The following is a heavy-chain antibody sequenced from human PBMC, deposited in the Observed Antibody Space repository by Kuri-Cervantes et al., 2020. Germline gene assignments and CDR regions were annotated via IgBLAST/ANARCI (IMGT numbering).Heavy chain of an antibody. Sequence: GESLKISCAGSGYTFSRNWMHWVRQAPGRGLVWVSRMNNDDSSKTYADSVKGRFTISRDNAKNSLYLQMNSLRAEDTALYHCARSHLRGGMDVWGQGTTVTVSS. CDR1: GYTFSRNW. CDR3: ARSHLRGGMDV. J-gene: IGHJ6*02. CDR2: MNNDDSSK. V-gene: IGHV3-74*03.